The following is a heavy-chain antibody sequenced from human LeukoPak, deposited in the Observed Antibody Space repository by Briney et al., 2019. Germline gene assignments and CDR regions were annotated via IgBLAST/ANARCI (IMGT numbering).Heavy chain of an antibody. D-gene: IGHD6-25*01. CDR3: ARAMGTAAERTTYYYYYYMDV. CDR1: GVTFSSYA. Sequence: GGSLRLSCEVSGVTFSSYAMNWVRLAPGKGLEWVANIKQDGSEKYYVDSVKGRFTISRDNAKNSLYLQMNSLRAEDTAVYYCARAMGTAAERTTYYYYYYMDVWGKGTTVTVSS. V-gene: IGHV3-7*01. CDR2: IKQDGSEK. J-gene: IGHJ6*03.